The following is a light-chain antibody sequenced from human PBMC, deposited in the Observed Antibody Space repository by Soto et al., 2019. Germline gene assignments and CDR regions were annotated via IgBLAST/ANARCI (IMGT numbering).Light chain of an antibody. Sequence: EIVLTQSPATLSLSPGESATLSCRASQSVSSYLAWYQQQPGQAPRLLIYDAFNRATGIPARFSGSGSGTDFTLTISSLEPEDFAVYYCQQRSNWPRGTFGGGTKVEIK. CDR2: DAF. J-gene: IGKJ4*01. V-gene: IGKV3-11*01. CDR3: QQRSNWPRGT. CDR1: QSVSSY.